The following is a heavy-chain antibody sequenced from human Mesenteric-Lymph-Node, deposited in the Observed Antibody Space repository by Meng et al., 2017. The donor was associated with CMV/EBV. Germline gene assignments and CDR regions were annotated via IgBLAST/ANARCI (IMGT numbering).Heavy chain of an antibody. V-gene: IGHV4-34*03. CDR1: GGSFSGYY. CDR2: INHSGST. Sequence: SETLSLTCAVYGGSFSGYYWSWIRQPPGKGLEWIGEINHSGSTNYNPSLKSRVTISVDTSKSQFSLRLSSVTAADTAVYYCHYSGNSVDGAFDIWGQGTMVTVSS. CDR3: HYSGNSVDGAFDI. J-gene: IGHJ3*02. D-gene: IGHD4-23*01.